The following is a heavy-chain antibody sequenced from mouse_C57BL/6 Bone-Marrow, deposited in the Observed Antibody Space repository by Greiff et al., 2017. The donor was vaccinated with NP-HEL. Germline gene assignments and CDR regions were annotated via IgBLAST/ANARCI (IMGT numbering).Heavy chain of an antibody. CDR2: IWSDGST. CDR1: GFSLTSYG. V-gene: IGHV2-6-1*01. D-gene: IGHD2-1*01. Sequence: VKLQESGPGLVAPSQSLSITCTVSGFSLTSYGVHWVRQPPGKGLEWLVVIWSDGSTTYNSALKSRLSISKDNSKSQVFLKMNSLQTDDTAMYYCARHIYYGNYVYAMDYWGQGTSVTVSS. J-gene: IGHJ4*01. CDR3: ARHIYYGNYVYAMDY.